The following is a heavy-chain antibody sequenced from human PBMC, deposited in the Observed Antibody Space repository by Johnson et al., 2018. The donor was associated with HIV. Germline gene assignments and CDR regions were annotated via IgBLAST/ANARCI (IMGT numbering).Heavy chain of an antibody. V-gene: IGHV3-30*19. CDR2: TSCDGSEK. CDR1: GFTFSSSG. CDR3: ARDVGNYWPNAFDI. D-gene: IGHD3-22*01. Sequence: QVQLVESGGGVVQPERSLRLSCAASGFTFSSSGMLWVRQAPGKGLECVAVTSCDGSEKYFADSVKGRFTISRDSSKNTLYLQMNSLRAEDTAVYYCARDVGNYWPNAFDIWGQGTTVTVSS. J-gene: IGHJ3*02.